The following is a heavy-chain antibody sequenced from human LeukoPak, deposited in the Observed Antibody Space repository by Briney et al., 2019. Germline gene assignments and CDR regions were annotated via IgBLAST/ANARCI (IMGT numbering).Heavy chain of an antibody. CDR1: GGSFIDHY. Sequence: PSETLSLTCAVYGGSFIDHYWSWIRRPPGKGLEWIGEINHSGSTDYNPSLKSRVTISVDTSNNQFSLKLTSVTAADTAVYYCARWVGATRFDYWGQGTLVTVSS. CDR3: ARWVGATRFDY. CDR2: INHSGST. J-gene: IGHJ4*02. D-gene: IGHD1-26*01. V-gene: IGHV4-34*01.